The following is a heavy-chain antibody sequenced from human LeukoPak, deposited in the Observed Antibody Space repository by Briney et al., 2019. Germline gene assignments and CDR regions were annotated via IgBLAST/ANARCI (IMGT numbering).Heavy chain of an antibody. CDR1: GGSVSSSNW. V-gene: IGHV4-4*02. CDR2: IYYSGST. J-gene: IGHJ4*02. Sequence: SETLSLTCSVSGGSVSSSNWWSWVRQPPGKGLEWIGYIYYSGSTNYNPSLKSRVTISVDTSKNQFSLKLSSVTAAGTAVYYCARRGSSGEFDYWGQGTLVTVSS. D-gene: IGHD3-10*01. CDR3: ARRGSSGEFDY.